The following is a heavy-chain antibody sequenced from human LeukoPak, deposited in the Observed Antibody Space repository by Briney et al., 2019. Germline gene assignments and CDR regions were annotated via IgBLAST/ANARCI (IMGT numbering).Heavy chain of an antibody. CDR3: ATSRVALYYYYYYMDV. J-gene: IGHJ6*03. Sequence: GGSLRLSCAASGFTFSNGWMGWVRQAPGKGLEWVGRIKSKTDGGTTDYGAPVKGRFTISRDDSKNTLYLQMNSLKTEDTAVYYCATSRVALYYYYYYMDVWGKGTTVTVSS. CDR2: IKSKTDGGTT. V-gene: IGHV3-15*01. CDR1: GFTFSNGW.